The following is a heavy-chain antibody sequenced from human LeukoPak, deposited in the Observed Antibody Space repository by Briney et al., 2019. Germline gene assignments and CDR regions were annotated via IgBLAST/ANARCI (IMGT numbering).Heavy chain of an antibody. CDR2: IIPILGIA. Sequence: ASVKVSCKASGGTFSSYAISWVRQAPGQGLEWMGRIIPILGIANYAQKFQGRVTITADKSTSTAYMELSSLRSEDTAVYYCAEQAYYYDSSGAFDIWGQGTMVTVSS. D-gene: IGHD3-22*01. V-gene: IGHV1-69*04. J-gene: IGHJ3*02. CDR1: GGTFSSYA. CDR3: AEQAYYYDSSGAFDI.